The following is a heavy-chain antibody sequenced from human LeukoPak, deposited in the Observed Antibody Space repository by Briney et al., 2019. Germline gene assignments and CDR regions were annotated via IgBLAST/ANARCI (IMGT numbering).Heavy chain of an antibody. Sequence: LRLSCAASGFTFDDYAMHWVRQAPGKGLEWIGYIYHSGSTYYNPSLKSRVTISVDTSKNQFSLKLSSVTAADTAVYYCARERVRGVIDYWGQGTLVTVSS. CDR1: GFTFDDYA. V-gene: IGHV4-30-2*01. CDR3: ARERVRGVIDY. J-gene: IGHJ4*02. D-gene: IGHD3-10*01. CDR2: IYHSGST.